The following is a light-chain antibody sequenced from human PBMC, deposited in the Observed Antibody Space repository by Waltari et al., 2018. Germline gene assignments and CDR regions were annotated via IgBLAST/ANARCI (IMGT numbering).Light chain of an antibody. Sequence: SYGLTQPPSVSVSPGQTAKINCSGDVLPRPYAAWYRQRPGQAPIMLIEKDIERPSGIPERVSGSSSGTTVTLTISGGQAEDDGDYFCQATDTNSGTRVFGSGTKVNVL. J-gene: IGLJ1*01. CDR3: QATDTNSGTRV. CDR1: VLPRPY. V-gene: IGLV3-25*03. CDR2: KDI.